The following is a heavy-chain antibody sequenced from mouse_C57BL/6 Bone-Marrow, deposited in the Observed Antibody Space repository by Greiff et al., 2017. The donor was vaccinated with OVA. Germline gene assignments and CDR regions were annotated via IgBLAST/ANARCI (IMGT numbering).Heavy chain of an antibody. CDR1: GFTFSSYA. CDR2: ISSGGDYI. CDR3: TRGSYYYGSSPFDY. Sequence: EVQVVESGEGLVKPGGSLKLSCAASGFTFSSYAMSWVRQTPEKRLEWVAYISSGGDYIYYADTVKGRFTISRDNARNTLYLQMSSLKSEDTAMYYCTRGSYYYGSSPFDYWGQGTTLTVSS. V-gene: IGHV5-9-1*02. D-gene: IGHD1-1*01. J-gene: IGHJ2*01.